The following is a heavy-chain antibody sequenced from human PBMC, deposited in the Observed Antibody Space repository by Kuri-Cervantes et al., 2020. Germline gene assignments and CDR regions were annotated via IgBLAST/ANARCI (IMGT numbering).Heavy chain of an antibody. D-gene: IGHD6-19*01. CDR1: GGSIGNYY. CDR3: ARGIAVAGLFFLN. V-gene: IGHV4-59*01. CDR2: MFHSGNS. Sequence: SETLSLTCTVSGGSIGNYYWSWIRQPPGKGLEWIGYMFHSGNSNFDPSLKSRVTMSIDTSKNQFSLKLSSVTAADTAVYYCARGIAVAGLFFLNWGQGTLVTVSS. J-gene: IGHJ4*02.